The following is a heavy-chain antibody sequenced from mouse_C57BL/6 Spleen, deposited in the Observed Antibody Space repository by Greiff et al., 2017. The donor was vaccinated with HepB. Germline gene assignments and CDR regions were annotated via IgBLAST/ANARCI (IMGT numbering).Heavy chain of an antibody. Sequence: EVKLMESGDGLVKPGGSLKLSCAASGFTFSSYAMSWVRPTPEKRLEWVAYISSGGDYIYYADTVKGRFTISRDKARNTLYLQMSSLKSEDTSMYYCTREGIYYYGCEFDYWGQGTLVTVSA. V-gene: IGHV5-9-1*02. D-gene: IGHD1-1*01. J-gene: IGHJ3*01. CDR3: TREGIYYYGCEFDY. CDR2: ISSGGDYI. CDR1: GFTFSSYA.